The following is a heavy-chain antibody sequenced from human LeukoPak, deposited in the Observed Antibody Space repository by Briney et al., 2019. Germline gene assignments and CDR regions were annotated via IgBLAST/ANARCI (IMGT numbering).Heavy chain of an antibody. CDR3: TRSLDS. J-gene: IGHJ4*02. Sequence: GGSLRLSCAASGFTFGSYWMDWVRQSSDQGLEWVANIKQDGSEAYYLDSVKGRFTISRDNAKNALFLQMNSLRAEDTAVYYCTRSLDSWGQGNLVTVSS. CDR1: GFTFGSYW. CDR2: IKQDGSEA. V-gene: IGHV3-7*01.